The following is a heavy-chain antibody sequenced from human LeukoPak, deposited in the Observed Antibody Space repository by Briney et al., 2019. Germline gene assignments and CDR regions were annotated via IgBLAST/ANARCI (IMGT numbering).Heavy chain of an antibody. V-gene: IGHV1-8*01. CDR2: MNPNSGNT. Sequence: ASVKVSCKASGYTFTSYDINWVRQATGQGLEWMGWMNPNSGNTGYAQKFQGRVTMTRNTSISTAYMELSSLRSEDTAVYYCARGTEITMVRGVKYYHYYYMDVWGKRTTVTVSS. D-gene: IGHD3-10*01. J-gene: IGHJ6*03. CDR3: ARGTEITMVRGVKYYHYYYMDV. CDR1: GYTFTSYD.